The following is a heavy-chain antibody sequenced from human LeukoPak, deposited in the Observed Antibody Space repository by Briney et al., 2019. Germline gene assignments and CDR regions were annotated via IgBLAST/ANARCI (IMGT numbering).Heavy chain of an antibody. CDR1: GYTFTGYY. J-gene: IGHJ6*03. Sequence: ASVKVSCKASGYTFTGYYMHWVRQAPGQGLEWMGRINPNSGGTNYAQKFQGRVTMTRDTSISTAYMELRRLRSDDTAVYYCARTYYYGSGSTDYYYYYYMDVWGKGTTVTVSS. CDR2: INPNSGGT. CDR3: ARTYYYGSGSTDYYYYYYMDV. D-gene: IGHD3-10*01. V-gene: IGHV1-2*06.